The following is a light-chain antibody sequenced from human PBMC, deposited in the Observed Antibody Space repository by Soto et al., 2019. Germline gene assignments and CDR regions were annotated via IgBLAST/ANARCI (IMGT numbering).Light chain of an antibody. J-gene: IGKJ5*01. CDR1: QGFGSP. V-gene: IGKV1-39*01. CDR3: QQSYSSPMT. CDR2: ATS. Sequence: IQVTQSPSSLSASVGDRVTISCPTSQGFGSPLAWYKQKPGKAPRLLIYATSSLQSGVPSTFSGSGSGTEFTLTISSLKPDDFETYYCQQSYSSPMTFGQGTRLEIK.